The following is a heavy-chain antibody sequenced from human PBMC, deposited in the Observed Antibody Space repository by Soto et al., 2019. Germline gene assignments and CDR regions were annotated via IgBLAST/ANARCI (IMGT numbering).Heavy chain of an antibody. D-gene: IGHD1-26*01. V-gene: IGHV3-53*01. Sequence: PGGSLRLSCAASGFKVVSSYVTFFRHSAGEGLEWVSVIVSGGSTHYADSVTGRFTVSRDVSNNTVYLHMSSLRAEDTAVYFCATDSRNVGIGYFDSWGLGTLVTVSS. CDR2: IVSGGST. CDR1: GFKVVSSY. CDR3: ATDSRNVGIGYFDS. J-gene: IGHJ4*02.